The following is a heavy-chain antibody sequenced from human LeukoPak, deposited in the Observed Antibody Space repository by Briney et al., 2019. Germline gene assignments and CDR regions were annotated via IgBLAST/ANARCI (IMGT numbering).Heavy chain of an antibody. Sequence: PGGSLRLSCAASGFTFSSYEMNWVRQAPGKGLEWVSYISSSGSTIYYADSVKGRFTISRDNAKNSLHLQMNSLRAEDTAVYYCARGPSGYDLPSSYYYGMDVWGKGTTVTVSS. CDR1: GFTFSSYE. D-gene: IGHD5-12*01. CDR2: ISSSGSTI. CDR3: ARGPSGYDLPSSYYYGMDV. V-gene: IGHV3-48*03. J-gene: IGHJ6*04.